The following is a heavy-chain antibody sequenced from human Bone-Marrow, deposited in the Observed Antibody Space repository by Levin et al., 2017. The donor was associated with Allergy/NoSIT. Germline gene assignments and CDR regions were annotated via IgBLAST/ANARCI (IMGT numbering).Heavy chain of an antibody. J-gene: IGHJ4*02. D-gene: IGHD3-9*01. CDR2: ISSDGSGA. CDR3: ARTFDYDVLTGLDY. CDR1: GFTFSKYW. Sequence: PGGSLRLSCSATGFTFSKYWMHWVRQAPGKGLVWVARISSDGSGASYANSVRGRFTISRDNAKSTLYLQMNSLRVEDTAMFYCARTFDYDVLTGLDYWGQGALVTVSS. V-gene: IGHV3-74*01.